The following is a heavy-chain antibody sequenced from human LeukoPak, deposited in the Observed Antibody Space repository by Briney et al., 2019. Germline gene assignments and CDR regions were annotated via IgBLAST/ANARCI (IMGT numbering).Heavy chain of an antibody. CDR1: GGSISSSNYY. CDR2: MYYSGTT. D-gene: IGHD5-12*01. Sequence: PSETLPLTCTVSGGSISSSNYYWGWIRQPPGKGLEWIGSMYYSGTTYCNASLKSRVTISVDTSKNQFSLKVSSVTATDTAVYYCVRWQPANWFEPWGQGTLVTVSS. V-gene: IGHV4-39*01. J-gene: IGHJ5*02. CDR3: VRWQPANWFEP.